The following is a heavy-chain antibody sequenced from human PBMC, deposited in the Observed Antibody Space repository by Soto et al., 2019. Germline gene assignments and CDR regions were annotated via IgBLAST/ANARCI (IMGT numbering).Heavy chain of an antibody. V-gene: IGHV3-30*03. CDR1: GFTFSNYG. J-gene: IGHJ6*02. CDR2: ISDDGSNK. Sequence: GGSLRLSCAASGFTFSNYGMHWVRQAPGKGLEWVAFISDDGSNKYYADSVKGRFTISRDNSKNTLYLQMNSLRAEDTAVYYCARDRLPQYYYVMDVWAQGTTVTVS. CDR3: ARDRLPQYYYVMDV.